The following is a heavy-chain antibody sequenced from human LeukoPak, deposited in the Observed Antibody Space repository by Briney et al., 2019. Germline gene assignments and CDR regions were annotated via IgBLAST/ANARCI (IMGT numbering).Heavy chain of an antibody. J-gene: IGHJ4*02. CDR1: GYAFIAHD. Sequence: ASLKVSYKAYGYAFIAHDLHWVRQAPGQGLEYLGWITPHNGGTRYAQKFQGRVTITMDTSTSTAFMELTSLKSDDTAIYYCAKDGGSWSFDYWGQGTLVTVSS. CDR2: ITPHNGGT. D-gene: IGHD2-15*01. V-gene: IGHV1-2*02. CDR3: AKDGGSWSFDY.